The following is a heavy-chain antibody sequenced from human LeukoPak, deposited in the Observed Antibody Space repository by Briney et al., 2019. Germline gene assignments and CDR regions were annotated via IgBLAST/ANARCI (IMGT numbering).Heavy chain of an antibody. D-gene: IGHD6-19*01. CDR2: ISGSGGST. Sequence: PGGSLRLSCAASGFTFSSYAMSWVRQAPGKGLEWVSAISGSGGSTYYADSVKGRFTISRDNSKNTLYLQMNSLRAEDTAVYYCARMGQGSGWHYYFGYWGQGTLVTVSS. J-gene: IGHJ4*02. CDR3: ARMGQGSGWHYYFGY. CDR1: GFTFSSYA. V-gene: IGHV3-23*01.